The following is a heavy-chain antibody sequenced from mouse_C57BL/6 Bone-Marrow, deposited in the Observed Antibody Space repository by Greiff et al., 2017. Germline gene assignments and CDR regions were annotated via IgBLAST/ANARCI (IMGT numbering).Heavy chain of an antibody. CDR2: IYPRSGNT. V-gene: IGHV1-81*01. Sequence: QVQLQQSGAELARPGASVKLSCKASGYTFTSYGISWVKQRTGQGLEWIGEIYPRSGNTYYNEKFKGKATLTADKSSSTAYMELRSLTSEASAVYFCARRDGYYVDFDYWGQGTTLTVSS. CDR3: ARRDGYYVDFDY. J-gene: IGHJ2*01. D-gene: IGHD2-3*01. CDR1: GYTFTSYG.